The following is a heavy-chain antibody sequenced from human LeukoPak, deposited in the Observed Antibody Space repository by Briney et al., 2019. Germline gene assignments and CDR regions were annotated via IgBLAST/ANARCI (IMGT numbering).Heavy chain of an antibody. Sequence: PGGSLRPSCAASGFTFSSYGMHWVRQAPGKGLEWVAFIRYDGSNKYYAGSVKGRFTISRDNSKNTLYLQMNSLRAEDTAVYYCAKSLYGSGSYAYYFDYWGQGTLVTVSS. J-gene: IGHJ4*02. D-gene: IGHD3-10*01. CDR1: GFTFSSYG. CDR2: IRYDGSNK. CDR3: AKSLYGSGSYAYYFDY. V-gene: IGHV3-30*02.